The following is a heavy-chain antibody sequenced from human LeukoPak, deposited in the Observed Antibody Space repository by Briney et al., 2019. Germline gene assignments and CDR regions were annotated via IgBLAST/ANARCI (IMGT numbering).Heavy chain of an antibody. Sequence: GGSLRLSCVVSGLTFSNYWMIWVRQAPGKGLESVAIVNEDGSTKYYLDSVKGRFTISRDNARNSLYLEMNSLRAEDTAVYYCARDYWRSVDHWGQGTLVTVSS. CDR3: ARDYWRSVDH. CDR2: VNEDGSTK. CDR1: GLTFSNYW. J-gene: IGHJ4*02. V-gene: IGHV3-7*01. D-gene: IGHD1-1*01.